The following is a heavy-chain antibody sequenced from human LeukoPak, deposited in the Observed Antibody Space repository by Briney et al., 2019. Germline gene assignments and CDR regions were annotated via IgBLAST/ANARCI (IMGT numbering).Heavy chain of an antibody. CDR1: GYTFINYG. V-gene: IGHV1-46*01. J-gene: IGHJ3*02. CDR3: ARDRVYNSRAFDI. D-gene: IGHD1-20*01. CDR2: INPSGGST. Sequence: ASVKVSCKASGYTFINYGISWVRQAPGQGLGWMGIINPSGGSTSYAQKFQGRVTMTRDMSTSTVYMELSSLRSEDTAVYYCARDRVYNSRAFDIWGQGTMVTVSS.